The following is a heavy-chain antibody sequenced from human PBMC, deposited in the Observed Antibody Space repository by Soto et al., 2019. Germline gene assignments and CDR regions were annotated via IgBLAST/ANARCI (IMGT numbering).Heavy chain of an antibody. Sequence: EVQLVESGGGVVRPGGSLRLSCAASGSSFDDNGMSWVRQAPWKGLEWVSGINRNGGSTGYADSVTGLFTISRDNAKNSLYLQMNSLRAEDSALYYCARSVGATNWFDPWGQGTLVSVSS. V-gene: IGHV3-20*04. CDR3: ARSVGATNWFDP. CDR1: GSSFDDNG. CDR2: INRNGGST. J-gene: IGHJ5*02. D-gene: IGHD1-26*01.